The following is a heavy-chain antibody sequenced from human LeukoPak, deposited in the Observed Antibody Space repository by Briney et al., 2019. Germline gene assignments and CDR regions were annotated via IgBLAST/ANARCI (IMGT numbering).Heavy chain of an antibody. Sequence: GGSLRLSCAASGFTFSSYAMSWVRQAPGKGLEWVSAISGSGGSTYYADSVKGRFTISRDNSKNTLYLQMNSLRAEDTAVYYCAKAPMVRGVSIFRGFDYWGQGTLVTVSS. V-gene: IGHV3-23*01. CDR2: ISGSGGST. D-gene: IGHD3-10*01. CDR1: GFTFSSYA. CDR3: AKAPMVRGVSIFRGFDY. J-gene: IGHJ4*02.